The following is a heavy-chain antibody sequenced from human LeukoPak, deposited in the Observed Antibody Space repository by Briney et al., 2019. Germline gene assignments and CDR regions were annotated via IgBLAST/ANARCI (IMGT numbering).Heavy chain of an antibody. J-gene: IGHJ6*03. CDR2: IYPGDSDT. D-gene: IGHD4-17*01. CDR1: GYSLTSYW. V-gene: IGHV5-51*01. CDR3: ASRGYGDYVGYYMDV. Sequence: GESLKISCKGSGYSLTSYWIGWVRQMPGKGLEWMGIIYPGDSDTRYSPSFQGQVTISADKSISAAYLQWSSLKASDTATYYCASRGYGDYVGYYMDVWGKGTTVTVSS.